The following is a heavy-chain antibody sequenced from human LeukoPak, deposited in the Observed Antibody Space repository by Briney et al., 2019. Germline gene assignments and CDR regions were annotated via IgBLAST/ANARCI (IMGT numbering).Heavy chain of an antibody. J-gene: IGHJ4*02. CDR3: ARVGAPAAIDY. Sequence: PSETLSLTCTVSGGSISSYYWSWIRQPPGKGLEWIGYIYYSGSTNYNPSLKSRVTISVDTSKNQFSLKLSSVTAADTAVYYCARVGAPAAIDYWGQGTLVTVSS. CDR2: IYYSGST. V-gene: IGHV4-59*01. D-gene: IGHD2-2*01. CDR1: GGSISSYY.